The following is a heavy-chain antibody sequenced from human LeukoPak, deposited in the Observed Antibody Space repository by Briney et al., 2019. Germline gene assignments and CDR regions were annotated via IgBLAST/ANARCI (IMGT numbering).Heavy chain of an antibody. V-gene: IGHV3-66*02. Sequence: GGSLRLSCPASGFTVSSNYMSWVRQAPGKGLEWVSVIYSGGSTYYADSVKGRFTISRDNSKNTLYLQMNSLRAEDTAVYYCARDTRRIQLSSFDPWGQGTLVTVSS. J-gene: IGHJ5*02. D-gene: IGHD5-18*01. CDR3: ARDTRRIQLSSFDP. CDR1: GFTVSSNY. CDR2: IYSGGST.